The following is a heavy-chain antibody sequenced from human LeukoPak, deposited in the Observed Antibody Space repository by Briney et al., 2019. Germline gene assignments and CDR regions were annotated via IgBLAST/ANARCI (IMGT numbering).Heavy chain of an antibody. V-gene: IGHV1-69*13. CDR2: IIPIFGTA. Sequence: ASVNVSCKASGGTFSSYAISWVRQAPGQGLEWMGGIIPIFGTANYAQKFQGRVTITADESTSTAYMELSSLGSEDTAVYYCARRNYYDSSGFWFDPWGQGTLVTVSS. J-gene: IGHJ5*02. CDR3: ARRNYYDSSGFWFDP. D-gene: IGHD3-22*01. CDR1: GGTFSSYA.